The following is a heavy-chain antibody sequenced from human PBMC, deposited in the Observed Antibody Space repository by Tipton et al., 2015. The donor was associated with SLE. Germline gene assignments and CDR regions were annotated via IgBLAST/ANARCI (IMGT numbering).Heavy chain of an antibody. Sequence: SLRLSCAASGFIFSSYAMSWVRQAPGKGLEWVSGINNNGAYTNYADSVKGRFTMSRDNFKKTVYLQMSSLRAEDTAVYYCARGWYSSSWYYFDYWGQGTLVTASS. V-gene: IGHV3-23*01. CDR3: ARGWYSSSWYYFDY. J-gene: IGHJ4*02. D-gene: IGHD6-13*01. CDR1: GFIFSSYA. CDR2: INNNGAYT.